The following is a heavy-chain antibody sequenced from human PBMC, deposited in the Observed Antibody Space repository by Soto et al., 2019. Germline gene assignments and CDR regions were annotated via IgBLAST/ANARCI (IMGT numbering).Heavy chain of an antibody. V-gene: IGHV4-39*01. J-gene: IGHJ4*02. CDR1: GDSITSSSHY. CDR2: IYYDGNT. D-gene: IGHD1-26*01. CDR3: ARMVGLRYFDY. Sequence: SETLSLTCTVAGDSITSSSHYWGWIRQPPGKGLECIANIYYDGNTYYNQSLKSRVTISVDTSKNQFSLRLSSVTATDTAVYYCARMVGLRYFDYWGQGTLVTVSS.